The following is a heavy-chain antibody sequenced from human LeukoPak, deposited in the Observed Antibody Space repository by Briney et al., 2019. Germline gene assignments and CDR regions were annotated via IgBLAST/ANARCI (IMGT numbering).Heavy chain of an antibody. CDR3: AREAPGYYYDSSGRPFDP. CDR2: ISSSSSYI. V-gene: IGHV3-21*01. D-gene: IGHD3-22*01. J-gene: IGHJ5*02. CDR1: GFTFSSYS. Sequence: GGSLRLSCAASGFTFSSYSMNWARQAPGKGLEWVSSISSSSSYIYYADSVKGRFTISRDNAKNSLYLQMNSLRAEDTAVYYCAREAPGYYYDSSGRPFDPWGQGTLVTVSS.